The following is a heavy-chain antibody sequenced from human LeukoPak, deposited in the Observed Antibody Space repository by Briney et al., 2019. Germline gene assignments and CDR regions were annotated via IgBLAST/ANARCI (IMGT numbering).Heavy chain of an antibody. CDR3: ARVIGSYGDSAY. CDR1: GFTFSSFS. J-gene: IGHJ4*02. D-gene: IGHD4-17*01. CDR2: ITSSSSST. Sequence: GGSLRLSCAASGFTFSSFSMNWVRQAPGKGLEWISYITSSSSSTYYADSVKGRFTISKDNAKNSLYLQMNSLRAEDTAVYYCARVIGSYGDSAYWGQGTLVTVSS. V-gene: IGHV3-48*04.